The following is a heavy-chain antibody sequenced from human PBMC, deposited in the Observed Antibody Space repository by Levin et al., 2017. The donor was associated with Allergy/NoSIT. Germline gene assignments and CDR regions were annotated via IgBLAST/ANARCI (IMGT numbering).Heavy chain of an antibody. CDR1: GYTFTSYA. CDR2: INTNTGNP. D-gene: IGHD3-9*01. Sequence: ASVKVSCKASGYTFTSYAMNWVRQAPGQGLEWMGWINTNTGNPTYAQGFTGRFVFSLDTSVSTAYLQISSLKAEDTAVYYCARDHTYYDILTGYYTGIDYWGQGTLVTVSS. V-gene: IGHV7-4-1*02. J-gene: IGHJ4*02. CDR3: ARDHTYYDILTGYYTGIDY.